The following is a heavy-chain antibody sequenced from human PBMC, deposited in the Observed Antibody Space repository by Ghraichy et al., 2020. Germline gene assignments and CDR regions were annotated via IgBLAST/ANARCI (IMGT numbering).Heavy chain of an antibody. Sequence: ASVKVSCKASGYTFTSYGISWVRQAPGQGLEWMGWISAYNGNTNYAQKLQGRVTMTTDTSTSTAYMELRSLRSDDTAVYYCARGEGDSSGWYGPGTELSVYYFDYWGQGTLVTVSS. CDR3: ARGEGDSSGWYGPGTELSVYYFDY. J-gene: IGHJ4*02. CDR1: GYTFTSYG. D-gene: IGHD6-19*01. V-gene: IGHV1-18*01. CDR2: ISAYNGNT.